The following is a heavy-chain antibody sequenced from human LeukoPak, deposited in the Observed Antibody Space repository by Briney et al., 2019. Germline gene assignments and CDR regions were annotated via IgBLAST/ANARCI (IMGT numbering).Heavy chain of an antibody. D-gene: IGHD5-18*01. CDR2: IKEDGSEK. CDR3: AGYSYGYSLMG. CDR1: GFTFSSYW. V-gene: IGHV3-7*01. Sequence: GGSLRLSCAASGFTFSSYWMSWVRQAPGKGLEWVANIKEDGSEKHYVDSVKGRFTISRDNAKNSLYLQMNSLRAEDTAVYYCAGYSYGYSLMGWGQGTLVTVSS. J-gene: IGHJ4*02.